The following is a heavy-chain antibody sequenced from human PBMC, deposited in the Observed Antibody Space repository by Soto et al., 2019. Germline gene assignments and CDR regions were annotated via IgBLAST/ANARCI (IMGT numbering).Heavy chain of an antibody. D-gene: IGHD3-3*01. CDR2: IYYSGST. CDR1: GGSISSYY. J-gene: IGHJ6*03. V-gene: IGHV4-59*01. Sequence: PSETLSLTCTVSGGSISSYYWSWIRQPPGKGLEWIGYIYYSGSTNYNPSLKSRVTISVDTSKNQFSLKLSSVTAADTAVYYCARDFSDYDFNYYYMDVWGKGTTVTVSS. CDR3: ARDFSDYDFNYYYMDV.